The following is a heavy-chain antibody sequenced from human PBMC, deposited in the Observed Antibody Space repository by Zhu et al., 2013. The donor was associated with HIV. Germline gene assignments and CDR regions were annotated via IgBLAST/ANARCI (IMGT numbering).Heavy chain of an antibody. CDR1: GYTFTTYY. V-gene: IGHV1-46*01. CDR3: ARGAGLSGDIVAIYLDY. CDR2: TNPSGGTT. Sequence: QVQLVQSGAEVKKPGASVKVSCKASGYTFTTYYIHWLRQAPGHGLEWMGVTNPSGGTTTYAQKFQGRVTMTRDTSTSTVYMELSSLRSEDTAVYYCARGAGLSGDIVAIYLDYWGQGTLVTVSS. D-gene: IGHD5-12*01. J-gene: IGHJ4*02.